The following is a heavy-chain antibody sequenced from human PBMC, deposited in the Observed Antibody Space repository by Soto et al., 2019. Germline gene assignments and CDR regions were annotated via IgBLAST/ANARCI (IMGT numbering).Heavy chain of an antibody. D-gene: IGHD1-20*01. Sequence: GGSLRLSCVASGFVFKNYEMNWVRQAPGKGLEWISYISNSGNTIYVADSMRGRFTISRDNAKNSLFLQMDSLRADDTAVYYCARDIHNRDYYYGLDVWGQGTTVTVSS. CDR3: ARDIHNRDYYYGLDV. V-gene: IGHV3-48*03. CDR1: GFVFKNYE. CDR2: ISNSGNTI. J-gene: IGHJ6*02.